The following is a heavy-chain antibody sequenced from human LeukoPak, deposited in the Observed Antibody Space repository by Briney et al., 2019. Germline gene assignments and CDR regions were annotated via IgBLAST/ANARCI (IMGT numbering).Heavy chain of an antibody. D-gene: IGHD3-22*01. CDR2: INPNSGGT. J-gene: IGHJ4*02. V-gene: IGHV1-2*02. CDR3: ARCHYYDSSGYPDY. Sequence: ASVKVSCKASGYTFTGYYMHWVRQAPGQGLEWMGWINPNSGGTNYAQKFQGRVTMTTDTSTSTAYMELRSLRSDDTAVYYCARCHYYDSSGYPDYWGQGTLVTVSS. CDR1: GYTFTGYY.